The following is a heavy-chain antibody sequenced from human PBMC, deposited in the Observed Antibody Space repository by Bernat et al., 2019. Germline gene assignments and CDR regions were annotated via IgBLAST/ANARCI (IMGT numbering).Heavy chain of an antibody. CDR2: INQDGNEE. Sequence: EVQLVESGGGLVQPGGSLRLSCVASGFSLRSYWMNWVRQAPGKGLEWVAHINQDGNEEHYVDSVKGRFSISRDNAKNSLYLQMNTLRGEDTAVYYCTGGPDSRDHHDFWGQGTLVIVSS. J-gene: IGHJ4*02. D-gene: IGHD6-13*01. CDR1: GFSLRSYW. CDR3: TGGPDSRDHHDF. V-gene: IGHV3-7*03.